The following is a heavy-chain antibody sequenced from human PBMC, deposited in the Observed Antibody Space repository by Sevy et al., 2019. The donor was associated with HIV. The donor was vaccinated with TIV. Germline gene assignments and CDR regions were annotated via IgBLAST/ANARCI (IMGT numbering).Heavy chain of an antibody. CDR3: AKLQDSSGWLNWFDP. V-gene: IGHV4-30-2*01. CDR2: IYHFGTT. J-gene: IGHJ5*02. Sequence: SETLSLTCAVSGGSIRIDDYSWTWIRQPPGKGLEWIGYIYHFGTTYYNPSLKSRVTMSYDRSKSQFSLKLSSVTAADTAVYYCAKLQDSSGWLNWFDPWGQGTLVTVSS. D-gene: IGHD6-19*01. CDR1: GGSIRIDDYS.